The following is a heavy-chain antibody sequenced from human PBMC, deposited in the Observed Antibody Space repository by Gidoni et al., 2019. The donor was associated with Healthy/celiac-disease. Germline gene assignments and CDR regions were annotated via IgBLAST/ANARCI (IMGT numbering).Heavy chain of an antibody. CDR3: ARGFDYDAPENVGIDY. Sequence: QVQLQQWGAGLLKPSETLSLTCAVYGGSFSGYYWSWIRQPPGKGLEWIGEINHSGSTNYNPSLKSRVTISVDTSKNQFSLKLSSVTAADTAVYYCARGFDYDAPENVGIDYWGQGTLVTVSS. CDR1: GGSFSGYY. CDR2: INHSGST. D-gene: IGHD3-22*01. V-gene: IGHV4-34*01. J-gene: IGHJ4*02.